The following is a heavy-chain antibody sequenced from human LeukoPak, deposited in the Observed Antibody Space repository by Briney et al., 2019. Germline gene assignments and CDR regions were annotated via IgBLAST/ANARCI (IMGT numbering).Heavy chain of an antibody. D-gene: IGHD3-10*01. V-gene: IGHV4-59*11. CDR1: AVSIRSHF. J-gene: IGHJ4*02. CDR2: VFYSGST. CDR3: AREMWGFYGSGSYYNVFDY. Sequence: PSGTLSLTCSFSAVSIRSHFWSWIRQTPGKGLEWIGYVFYSGSTNYNPSLKSRVTISVDTSKNQFSLKLSSVTAADTAVHYCAREMWGFYGSGSYYNVFDYWGQGTLVTVSS.